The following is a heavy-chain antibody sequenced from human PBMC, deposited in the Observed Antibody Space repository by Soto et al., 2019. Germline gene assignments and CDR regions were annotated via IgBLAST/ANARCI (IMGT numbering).Heavy chain of an antibody. J-gene: IGHJ5*02. Sequence: PSETLSLTCTVSAGSLSPCGYYWCWILLQTRKGLEWIGYIYYSGNTYYNPSLKSRVTISLDTSKNQFSLKLSSVTAADTAVYYCARDYCCSSSSCNAGRTEPWGPATLVTVSS. V-gene: IGHV4-31*03. D-gene: IGHD2-2*01. CDR2: IYYSGNT. CDR3: ARDYCCSSSSCNAGRTEP. CDR1: AGSLSPCGYY.